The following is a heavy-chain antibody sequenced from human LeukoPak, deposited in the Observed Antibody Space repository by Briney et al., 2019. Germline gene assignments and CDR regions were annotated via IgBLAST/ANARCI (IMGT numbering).Heavy chain of an antibody. D-gene: IGHD3-10*01. J-gene: IGHJ4*02. CDR1: GFTSSDYY. Sequence: GGSRRLACAAAGFTSSDYYMGWIRQAPGKGREWVSYISSSGSNIYYADSVKGRFTISRDNAKNSLYLQMNSLRAEDTAVYYCARDYPYGDYWGQGTLVTVSS. V-gene: IGHV3-11*01. CDR3: ARDYPYGDY. CDR2: ISSSGSNI.